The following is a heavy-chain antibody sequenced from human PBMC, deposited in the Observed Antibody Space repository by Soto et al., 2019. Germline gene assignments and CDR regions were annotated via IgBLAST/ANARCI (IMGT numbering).Heavy chain of an antibody. D-gene: IGHD2-8*01. CDR1: SGSIGTTNW. V-gene: IGHV4-4*02. J-gene: IGHJ6*02. CDR2: IFHSGNT. Sequence: QVQLQESGPGLVXPSXXLSLXXXVSSGSIGTTNWWSWVRQTPGKGLEWIGEIFHSGNTYYNPSLASRVTISVDTSKNQFSLNLRSVTAADTAVYYCARRTWGMDVWGQGTTVTVSS. CDR3: ARRTWGMDV.